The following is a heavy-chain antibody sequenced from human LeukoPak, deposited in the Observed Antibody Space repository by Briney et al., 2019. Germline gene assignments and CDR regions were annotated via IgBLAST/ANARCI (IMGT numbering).Heavy chain of an antibody. CDR3: AKDPSVRVGAAMVPGSLDY. Sequence: GGSLRLSCAASGFTFSSYGMHWVRQAPGKGLEWVAVISYDGSNKYYADSVKGRFTISRDNSKNTLYLQMNSLRAEDTAVYYCAKDPSVRVGAAMVPGSLDYWGQGTLVTVSS. CDR2: ISYDGSNK. V-gene: IGHV3-30*18. CDR1: GFTFSSYG. J-gene: IGHJ4*02. D-gene: IGHD5-18*01.